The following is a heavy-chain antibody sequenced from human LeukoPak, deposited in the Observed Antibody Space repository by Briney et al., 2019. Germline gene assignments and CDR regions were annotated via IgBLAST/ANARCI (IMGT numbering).Heavy chain of an antibody. CDR3: ARVGIAARPGVGWFDP. V-gene: IGHV7-4-1*02. CDR2: INTNTGNP. D-gene: IGHD6-6*01. CDR1: GYTFTSYA. J-gene: IGHJ5*02. Sequence: ASVKVSCKASGYTFTSYAMNWVRQAPGQGLEWMGWINTNTGNPTYAQGFTGRFVFSLDTSVSTAYLQISSLKAEDTAVYYCARVGIAARPGVGWFDPWGQGTLVTVSS.